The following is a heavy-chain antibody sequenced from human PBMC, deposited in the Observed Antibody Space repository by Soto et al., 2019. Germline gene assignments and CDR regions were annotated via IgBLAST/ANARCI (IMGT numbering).Heavy chain of an antibody. V-gene: IGHV3-30*18. Sequence: GWSLRLSCAASLFTFSSYGMHWVLQAPGKGLEWVAVISYDGSNKYYADSVKGRFTISRDNSKNTLYVQMNSLRVEDTAVYYCAKGRDILTYYFDYWGQGTQVTVSS. CDR3: AKGRDILTYYFDY. J-gene: IGHJ4*02. CDR2: ISYDGSNK. D-gene: IGHD3-9*01. CDR1: LFTFSSYG.